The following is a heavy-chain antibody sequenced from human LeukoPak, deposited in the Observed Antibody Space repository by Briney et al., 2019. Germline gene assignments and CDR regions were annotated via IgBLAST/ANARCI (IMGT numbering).Heavy chain of an antibody. D-gene: IGHD3-3*01. Sequence: GGSLRLSCAASGFTFSSYAMSWVRQAPGKGLEWVSAISGSGGSTYYADSVKGRFTISRDNSKNTLYLQMNSLRAEDTAVYYCAKEGHVYDFWSGAYYFDYWGQGTLVTVSS. CDR2: ISGSGGST. CDR3: AKEGHVYDFWSGAYYFDY. J-gene: IGHJ4*02. CDR1: GFTFSSYA. V-gene: IGHV3-23*01.